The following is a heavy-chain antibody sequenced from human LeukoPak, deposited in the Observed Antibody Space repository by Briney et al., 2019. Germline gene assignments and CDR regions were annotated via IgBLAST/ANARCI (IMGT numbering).Heavy chain of an antibody. CDR1: GFTFSSYG. Sequence: GGSLRLSCAASGFTFSSYGMHWVRQAPGKGLEWVAFIRYDGTNKYYADSVKGRFTISRDNAKNSLYLQMNSLRAEDTAVYYCASSGIAQNKNWGQGTLVTVSS. CDR2: IRYDGTNK. CDR3: ASSGIAQNKN. J-gene: IGHJ4*02. V-gene: IGHV3-30*02. D-gene: IGHD6-13*01.